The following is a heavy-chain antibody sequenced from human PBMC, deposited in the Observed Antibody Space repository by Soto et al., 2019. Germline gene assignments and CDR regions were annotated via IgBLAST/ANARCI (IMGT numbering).Heavy chain of an antibody. CDR3: ARFLYYDILAAYFPYSYYYGMDV. CDR1: GYSFTSYW. J-gene: IGHJ6*02. CDR2: IYPGDSDT. V-gene: IGHV5-51*01. D-gene: IGHD3-9*01. Sequence: GASLKISCKGSGYSFTSYWIGWVRQMPGKGLEWMGIIYPGDSDTRYSPSFQGQVTISAYKSISTAYLQWSSLKASDTAMYYCARFLYYDILAAYFPYSYYYGMDVWGQGTTVTVSS.